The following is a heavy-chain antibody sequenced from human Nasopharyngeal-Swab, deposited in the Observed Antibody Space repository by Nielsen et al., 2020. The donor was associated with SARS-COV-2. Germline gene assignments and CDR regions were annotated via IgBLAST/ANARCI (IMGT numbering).Heavy chain of an antibody. Sequence: SETLSLTCTVSGGSISSGDYYWSWIRQPPGKSLEWIGYIYYSGSTYYNPSLKSRVTISVDTSKNQFSLKLSSVTAADTAVYYCARESGDSSISYYFDYWGQGTLVTVSS. CDR1: GGSISSGDYY. D-gene: IGHD4-17*01. CDR2: IYYSGST. J-gene: IGHJ4*02. V-gene: IGHV4-30-4*01. CDR3: ARESGDSSISYYFDY.